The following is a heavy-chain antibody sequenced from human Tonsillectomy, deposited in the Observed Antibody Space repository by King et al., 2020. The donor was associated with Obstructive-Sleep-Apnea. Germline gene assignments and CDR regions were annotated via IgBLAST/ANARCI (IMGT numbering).Heavy chain of an antibody. Sequence: QVQLQQSGPGLGKPSQTPSLTCVISGDSVSCNSAAWKWIRQSPSSGLEWLGRTYYRFKLYNDYVVYVKTRITTNPDTSKNQFSLQLNSVTPEDTAVYYCARDSGIAVAGTLDYWGQGTLVTVSS. V-gene: IGHV6-1*01. CDR2: TYYRFKLYN. CDR3: ARDSGIAVAGTLDY. CDR1: GDSVSCNSAA. J-gene: IGHJ4*02. D-gene: IGHD6-19*01.